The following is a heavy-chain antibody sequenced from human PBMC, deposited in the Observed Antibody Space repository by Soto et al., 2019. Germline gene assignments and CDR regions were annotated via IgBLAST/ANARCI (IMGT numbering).Heavy chain of an antibody. CDR3: AREGQRVDGYNAFDI. D-gene: IGHD5-12*01. Sequence: GGSLRLSCAASGFTFSSYWMHWVRQAPGKGLVWVSRINSDGSSTSYADSVKGRFTISRDNAKNTLYLQMNSLRAEDTALYYCAREGQRVDGYNAFDIWGQGLMVTAS. J-gene: IGHJ3*02. CDR1: GFTFSSYW. V-gene: IGHV3-74*01. CDR2: INSDGSST.